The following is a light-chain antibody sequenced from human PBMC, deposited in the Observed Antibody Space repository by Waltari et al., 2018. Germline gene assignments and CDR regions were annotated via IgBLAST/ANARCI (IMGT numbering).Light chain of an antibody. Sequence: EIVMTQSPATLSVSPGERATLSCRASQSLSDNLAWYQQKPGQAPRLLINGASTRATGIPARFSGSGSGTDFTLTISSLQSEDFAIYYCQQYNTWPPITFGRGTRLEIK. CDR2: GAS. V-gene: IGKV3-15*01. J-gene: IGKJ5*01. CDR1: QSLSDN. CDR3: QQYNTWPPIT.